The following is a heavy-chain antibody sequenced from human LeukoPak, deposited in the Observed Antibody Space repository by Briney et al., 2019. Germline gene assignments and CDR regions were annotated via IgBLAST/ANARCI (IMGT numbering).Heavy chain of an antibody. J-gene: IGHJ1*01. CDR2: FSGSGDNT. CDR3: AKGVYGSGNYLEYFEH. Sequence: GFLRLFREGPGFNLSHFGLKWVRQASGKGLEWNLGFSGSGDNTYHADSVKGRFTISRDNSKNTLYLRMNSLRAEDTAVYYCAKGVYGSGNYLEYFEHWGHGTLVTVSS. V-gene: IGHV3-23*01. CDR1: GFNLSHFG. D-gene: IGHD3-10*01.